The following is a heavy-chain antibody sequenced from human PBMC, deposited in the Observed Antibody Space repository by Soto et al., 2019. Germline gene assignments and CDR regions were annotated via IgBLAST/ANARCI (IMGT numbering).Heavy chain of an antibody. Sequence: QLQLQESGSGLVKPSQTLSLTCAVSGGSISSGGYSWSWIRQPPGKGLEWIGYIYHSGSTYYNPSRKSRVTISVDRSRNQFSPKQSSVTAGDTAVYYCAGVSPAVFSVFDIWGQGTMVTVSS. CDR3: AGVSPAVFSVFDI. D-gene: IGHD2-8*01. CDR2: IYHSGST. CDR1: GGSISSGGYS. J-gene: IGHJ3*02. V-gene: IGHV4-30-2*01.